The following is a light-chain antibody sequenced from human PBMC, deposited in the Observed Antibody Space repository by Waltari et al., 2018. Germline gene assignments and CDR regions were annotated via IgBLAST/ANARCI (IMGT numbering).Light chain of an antibody. Sequence: VVTQSPSASASLGASVKLTCTLTSGQADYVIAWHQQPPQKSPKYLMRVYSNGVERKGDGIPDRFSGSSSGAERYLVISGLQSDDEADYYCQTWATGIVVFGGGTKLTVL. J-gene: IGLJ3*02. V-gene: IGLV4-69*01. CDR1: SGQADYV. CDR3: QTWATGIVV. CDR2: VYSNGVE.